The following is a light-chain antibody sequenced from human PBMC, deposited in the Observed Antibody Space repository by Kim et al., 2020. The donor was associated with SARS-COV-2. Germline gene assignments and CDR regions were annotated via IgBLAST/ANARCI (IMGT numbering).Light chain of an antibody. V-gene: IGLV1-47*01. CDR3: GTWDNSLSAGV. CDR2: RTD. Sequence: SVLTQSPSASGTPGQRVTISCSGSSSNIGSKYVSWYQQLPGTAPKLLIYRTDQRASGVPDRFSASKSGTSASLAISGLRSEDEADYYCGTWDNSLSAGVFGGGTQLTVL. J-gene: IGLJ3*02. CDR1: SSNIGSKY.